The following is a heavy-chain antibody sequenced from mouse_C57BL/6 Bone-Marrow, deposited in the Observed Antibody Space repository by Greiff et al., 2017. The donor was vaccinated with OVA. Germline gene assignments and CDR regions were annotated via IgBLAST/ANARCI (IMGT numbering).Heavy chain of an antibody. Sequence: EVQGVESGGDLVKPGGSLKLSCAASGFPFSSYGMSWVRQTPDKRLEWVATISSGGSYTYYPDSVQGRFTISRDNAKNTLYLQMSSLKSEDTAMYYCARGSSYYFDYWGQGTTLTVSS. CDR1: GFPFSSYG. CDR2: ISSGGSYT. V-gene: IGHV5-6*01. CDR3: ARGSSYYFDY. J-gene: IGHJ2*01.